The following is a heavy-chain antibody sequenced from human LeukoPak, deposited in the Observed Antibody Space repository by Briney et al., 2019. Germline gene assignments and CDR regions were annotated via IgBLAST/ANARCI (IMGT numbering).Heavy chain of an antibody. V-gene: IGHV3-74*01. Sequence: PGGSLRLSCAASGFTLSSYWIHWVRQAPGKGLVWVSRINSDGRRTTYADSVKGRFTTSRDNAKNTLYLQMNSLRTEDTAVYYCAKTTGRADYSSDGGYYGLDVWGQGTTVTVSS. CDR1: GFTLSSYW. J-gene: IGHJ6*02. CDR2: INSDGRRT. D-gene: IGHD4-11*01. CDR3: AKTTGRADYSSDGGYYGLDV.